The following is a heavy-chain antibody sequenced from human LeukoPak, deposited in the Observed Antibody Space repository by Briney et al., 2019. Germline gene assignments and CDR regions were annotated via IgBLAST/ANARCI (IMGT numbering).Heavy chain of an antibody. CDR2: IYYSGST. D-gene: IGHD1-26*01. CDR3: VRERRNSGTNYSDSYFDL. Sequence: SETLSLTCTVSGGSISSYYWSWIRQPPGKGLEWIGYIYYSGSTNYNPSLKSRLTMSVDTSKNQFSLTLTSVTAADTAVYYCVRERRNSGTNYSDSYFDLWGRGTLVTVSS. V-gene: IGHV4-59*12. J-gene: IGHJ2*01. CDR1: GGSISSYY.